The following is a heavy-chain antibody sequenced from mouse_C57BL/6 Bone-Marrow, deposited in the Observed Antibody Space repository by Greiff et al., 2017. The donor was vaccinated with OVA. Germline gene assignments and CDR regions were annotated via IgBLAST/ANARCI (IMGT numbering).Heavy chain of an antibody. J-gene: IGHJ2*01. D-gene: IGHD1-1*01. V-gene: IGHV1-72*01. Sequence: QVQLQQPGAELVKPGASVKLSCKASGYTFTSYWMHWVKQRPGRGLDWIGRIDPNSGGTKYNEKFKSKATLTVDKPSSTAYMQLSSLTSEDSAVYYCARWDYYGSSYGYFDYWGQGTTLTVSS. CDR2: IDPNSGGT. CDR3: ARWDYYGSSYGYFDY. CDR1: GYTFTSYW.